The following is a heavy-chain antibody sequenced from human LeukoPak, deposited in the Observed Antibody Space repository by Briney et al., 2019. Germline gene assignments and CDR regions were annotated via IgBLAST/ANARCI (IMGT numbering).Heavy chain of an antibody. CDR1: GGTISSYA. J-gene: IGHJ6*02. D-gene: IGHD3-22*01. CDR2: IIPIFGIA. V-gene: IGHV1-69*04. CDR3: ARDMDSSGWKDV. Sequence: GASVKVSCKASGGTISSYAISWVRQAPGQGLEWMGRIIPIFGIANYAQKFQGRVTITADKSTSTAYMELSSLRSEDTAVYYCARDMDSSGWKDVWGQGTTVTVSS.